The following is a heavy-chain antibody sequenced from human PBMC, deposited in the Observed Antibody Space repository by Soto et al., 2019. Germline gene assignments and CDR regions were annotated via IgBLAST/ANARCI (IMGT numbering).Heavy chain of an antibody. D-gene: IGHD6-19*01. V-gene: IGHV1-69*12. CDR2: IIPIFGTA. J-gene: IGHJ5*02. Sequence: QVQLVQSGAEVKKPGSSVKVSCKASGGTFSSYAISWVRQAPGQGLEWMGGIIPIFGTANYAQKFQGRVTITADESTSTAYMELSSLRSEDTDVYCCASVIAVAGAGWFGPVGQGTLVTVSS. CDR1: GGTFSSYA. CDR3: ASVIAVAGAGWFGP.